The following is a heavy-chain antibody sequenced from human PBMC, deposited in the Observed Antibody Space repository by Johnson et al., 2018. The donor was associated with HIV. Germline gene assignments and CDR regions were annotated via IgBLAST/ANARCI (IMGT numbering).Heavy chain of an antibody. CDR2: IGTAGDT. D-gene: IGHD1-26*01. J-gene: IGHJ3*02. CDR3: AKVFGELPDAFDI. CDR1: GFTFSSYD. Sequence: VQLVESGGGLAKPAWSPRLSCAASGFTFSSYDMHWVRQATGKGLEWVSAIGTAGDTYYPGSVKGRFTISRENAKNSLFLQMNSLRAEDTAVYYCAKVFGELPDAFDIWGQGTMVTVSS. V-gene: IGHV3-13*01.